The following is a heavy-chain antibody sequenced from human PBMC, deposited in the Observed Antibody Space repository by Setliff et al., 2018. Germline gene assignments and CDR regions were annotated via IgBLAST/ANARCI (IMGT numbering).Heavy chain of an antibody. CDR2: IKQDGSEK. CDR1: GFTFSSYW. D-gene: IGHD3-3*01. CDR3: ARVPNFWSGYLDY. J-gene: IGHJ4*02. V-gene: IGHV3-7*04. Sequence: PGGSLRLSCAASGFTFSSYWMSWVRQAPGKGLEWVANIKQDGSEKYYVDSVKGRFTISRDNAKNSLYLQMNSLRAEDTAVYYCARVPNFWSGYLDYWGQGTLVTVSS.